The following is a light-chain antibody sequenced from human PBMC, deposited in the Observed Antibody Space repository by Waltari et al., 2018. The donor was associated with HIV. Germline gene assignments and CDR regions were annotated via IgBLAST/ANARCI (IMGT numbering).Light chain of an antibody. J-gene: IGKJ2*01. CDR2: ASA. Sequence: EIVLTQAPGTLSLSLGERATLSCRASQTINTDLLAWYQQRPGQAPRLLMYASAIRATGVPDRFAGHGSGMDFTLTITRLQPEDFAMYYCQHFRRPHYTFGQGTNLE. CDR1: QTINTDL. V-gene: IGKV3-20*01. CDR3: QHFRRPHYT.